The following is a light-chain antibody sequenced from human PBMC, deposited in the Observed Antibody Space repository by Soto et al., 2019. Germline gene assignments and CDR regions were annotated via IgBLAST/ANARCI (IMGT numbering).Light chain of an antibody. CDR2: EVT. V-gene: IGLV2-14*01. Sequence: QSVLTQPASVTGSPGQSITISCTGASSDVGLYDFVSWYQQHPGKAPKLLIYEVTYRPSGVSSRFSGSKSGNTASLTISGLQAEDEADYSCNSYTRFSTYGFGTGTKVTVL. CDR3: NSYTRFSTYG. J-gene: IGLJ1*01. CDR1: SSDVGLYDF.